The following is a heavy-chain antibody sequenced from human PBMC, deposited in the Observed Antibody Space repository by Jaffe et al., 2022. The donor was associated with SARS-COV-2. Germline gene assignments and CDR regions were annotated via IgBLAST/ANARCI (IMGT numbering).Heavy chain of an antibody. CDR3: ARHDDSSGYQDAFDI. CDR1: GGSISSSSYY. D-gene: IGHD3-22*01. Sequence: QLQLQESGPGLVKPSETLSLTCTVSGGSISSSSYYWGWIRQPPGKGLEWIGSIYYSGSTYYNPSLKSRVTISVDTSKNQFSLKLSSVTAADTAVYYCARHDDSSGYQDAFDIWGQGTMVTVSS. J-gene: IGHJ3*02. V-gene: IGHV4-39*01. CDR2: IYYSGST.